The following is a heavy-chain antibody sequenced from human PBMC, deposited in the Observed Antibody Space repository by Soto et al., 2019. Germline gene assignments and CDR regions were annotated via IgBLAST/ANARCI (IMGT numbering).Heavy chain of an antibody. D-gene: IGHD1-7*01. V-gene: IGHV3-7*01. CDR2: IKQDGGEE. J-gene: IGHJ6*02. CDR3: ARDKREYNWNYAAYYYGMDV. CDR1: GFTFSDYS. Sequence: GGSLRLSCEASGFTFSDYSMSWVRQSPGKGLEGVANIKQDGGEEDYVDSVEGRLTISRDNAKNSLYLQMNSLRAEDTAVYYYARDKREYNWNYAAYYYGMDVWGQGTTVTAP.